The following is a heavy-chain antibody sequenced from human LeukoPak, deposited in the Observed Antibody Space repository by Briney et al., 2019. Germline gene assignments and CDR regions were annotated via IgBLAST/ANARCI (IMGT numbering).Heavy chain of an antibody. V-gene: IGHV4-59*01. CDR1: GASISSSY. CDR2: ISNHGSA. J-gene: IGHJ6*03. Sequence: SETLSLTCTVSGASISSSYWSWIRQPPGKGLEWIGYISNHGSANYNPSLNSPVTISVGTSQNQFFLELSSVTAADTAVYYCARADMAAGTYYYYYMDVWGKGTTVTVSS. D-gene: IGHD6-13*01. CDR3: ARADMAAGTYYYYYMDV.